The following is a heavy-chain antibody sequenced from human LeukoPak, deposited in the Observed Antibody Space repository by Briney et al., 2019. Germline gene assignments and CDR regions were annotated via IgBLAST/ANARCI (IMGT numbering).Heavy chain of an antibody. CDR2: ISAYNGNT. CDR3: ANERLYSSTSRSMFEP. V-gene: IGHV1-18*01. J-gene: IGHJ5*02. Sequence: ASVKVSFTASRYTLPRYGIIGVRPAPRQGLEWMGWISAYNGNTNYAHKLHGRVTMTTDNSTSTAHMELRSFRSSDTAAYYFANERLYSSTSRSMFEPWRQGTLVTVSS. D-gene: IGHD2/OR15-2a*01. CDR1: RYTLPRYG.